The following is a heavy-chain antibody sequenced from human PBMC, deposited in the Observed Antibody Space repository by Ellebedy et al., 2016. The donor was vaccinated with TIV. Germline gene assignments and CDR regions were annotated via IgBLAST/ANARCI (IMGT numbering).Heavy chain of an antibody. J-gene: IGHJ4*02. D-gene: IGHD3-22*01. CDR3: ARQAQIHQWFMDY. CDR1: GFTFSGYS. CDR2: ISNDGNNQ. Sequence: GGSLRLXXATSGFTFSGYSMHWVRQAPGKGLECVAFISNDGNNQYYPDSVKGRFTVSRDSSENTLFLHMNSLRADDTAVYYCARQAQIHQWFMDYWGQGTLVTVSS. V-gene: IGHV3-30-3*01.